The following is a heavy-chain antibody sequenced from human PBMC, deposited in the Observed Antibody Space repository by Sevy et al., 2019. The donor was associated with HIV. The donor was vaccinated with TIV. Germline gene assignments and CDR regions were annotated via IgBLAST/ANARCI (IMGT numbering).Heavy chain of an antibody. CDR3: AKDIGYTYDSEDYFDY. CDR2: TSWNSGSI. V-gene: IGHV3-9*01. J-gene: IGHJ4*02. Sequence: GGSLRLSCAASGFTFDDYAMHWVRQAPGKGLEWVSGTSWNSGSIGYADSVKGRFTISIDNAKNSLYLQMSSLRAEDTALYYCAKDIGYTYDSEDYFDYWGQGTLVTVSS. D-gene: IGHD3-22*01. CDR1: GFTFDDYA.